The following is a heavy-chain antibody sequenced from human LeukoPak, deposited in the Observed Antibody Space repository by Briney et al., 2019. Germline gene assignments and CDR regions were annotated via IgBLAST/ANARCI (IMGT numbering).Heavy chain of an antibody. V-gene: IGHV1-69*06. D-gene: IGHD4-17*01. Sequence: GSSVKVSCKASGGTFSSYAISWVRQAPGQGLEWMGGIIPIFGTANYAQKFQGRVTITADKSTSTAYMELSSLRSEDTAVYYCARVRDDYGDYWHYYYGMDVWGQGTTVTVSS. J-gene: IGHJ6*02. CDR2: IIPIFGTA. CDR3: ARVRDDYGDYWHYYYGMDV. CDR1: GGTFSSYA.